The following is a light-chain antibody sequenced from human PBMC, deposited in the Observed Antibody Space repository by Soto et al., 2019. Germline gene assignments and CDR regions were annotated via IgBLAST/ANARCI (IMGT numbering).Light chain of an antibody. V-gene: IGKV4-1*01. CDR1: QSVLYSSNNKNY. J-gene: IGKJ5*01. Sequence: DIVMTQSPDSLAVSLGERATINCKSSQSVLYSSNNKNYLAWYQQKPGQPPKMLIYWASTRESGVPDRFSGSGSGTDFTLTISRLQADDVAVYYCQQYYSTPLTFGQGTRLEI. CDR3: QQYYSTPLT. CDR2: WAS.